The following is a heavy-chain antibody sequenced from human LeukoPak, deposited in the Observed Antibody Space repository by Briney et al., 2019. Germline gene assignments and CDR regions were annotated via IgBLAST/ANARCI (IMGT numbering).Heavy chain of an antibody. Sequence: GGSLRLSCAASGFTLSSYWMHWVRQVPGKGLVWVSRIDTDASKTNYADSVKGRFTISRDNAKNTLYLQMNSLTAEDTAVYYCTRGLLGIDYWGQGTLVTVSS. CDR2: IDTDASKT. CDR3: TRGLLGIDY. J-gene: IGHJ4*02. D-gene: IGHD1-26*01. V-gene: IGHV3-74*01. CDR1: GFTLSSYW.